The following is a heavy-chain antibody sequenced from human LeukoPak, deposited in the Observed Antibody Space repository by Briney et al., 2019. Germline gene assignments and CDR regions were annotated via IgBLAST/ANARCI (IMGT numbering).Heavy chain of an antibody. Sequence: GGSLRLSCAASGFTFSSYAMHWVRQAPGKGLEWVAVISYDGSNKYYADSVKGRFTIFRDNSKNTLYLQMNSLRAEDTAVYNCARGGFLEWSTPLYYYYYGMDVWGQGTTVTVSS. CDR2: ISYDGSNK. J-gene: IGHJ6*02. D-gene: IGHD3-3*01. CDR1: GFTFSSYA. V-gene: IGHV3-30-3*01. CDR3: ARGGFLEWSTPLYYYYYGMDV.